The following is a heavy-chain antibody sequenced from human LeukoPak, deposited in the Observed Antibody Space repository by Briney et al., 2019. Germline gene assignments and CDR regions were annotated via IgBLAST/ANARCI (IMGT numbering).Heavy chain of an antibody. D-gene: IGHD5-12*01. Sequence: PGGSLRLSCAASGFTFSDYYMSWIRQAPGKGLEWVSYISSSSSYTNYADSVKGRFTISRDNAKNSLYLQMNSLRAEDTAVYYCAKAGSSGYDYFDYWGQGTLVTVYS. CDR1: GFTFSDYY. CDR3: AKAGSSGYDYFDY. CDR2: ISSSSSYT. V-gene: IGHV3-11*06. J-gene: IGHJ4*02.